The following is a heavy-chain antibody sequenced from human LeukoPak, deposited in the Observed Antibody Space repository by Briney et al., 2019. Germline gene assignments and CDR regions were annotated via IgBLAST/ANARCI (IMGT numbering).Heavy chain of an antibody. D-gene: IGHD6-19*01. CDR3: ARAYSSGWLYAFDI. V-gene: IGHV4-38-2*02. Sequence: SETLSLTCTVSGNSISSGYYWGWIRQPPGKGLKWIGSISHSGNTYYNPSLKSRVTISVDTSKNQFSLKLSSVTAADTAVYYCARAYSSGWLYAFDIWGQGTMVTVSS. J-gene: IGHJ3*02. CDR2: ISHSGNT. CDR1: GNSISSGYY.